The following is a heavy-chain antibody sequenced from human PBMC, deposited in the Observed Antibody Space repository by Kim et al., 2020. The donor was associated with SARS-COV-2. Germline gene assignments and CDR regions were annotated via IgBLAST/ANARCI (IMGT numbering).Heavy chain of an antibody. Sequence: TNFNPSRKSRVTISVDTYKNQFSLKLSSVTAADTAVYYCARSPQRDWFDPGGQGTLVTVSS. V-gene: IGHV4-59*01. J-gene: IGHJ5*02. CDR3: ARSPQRDWFDP. CDR2: T.